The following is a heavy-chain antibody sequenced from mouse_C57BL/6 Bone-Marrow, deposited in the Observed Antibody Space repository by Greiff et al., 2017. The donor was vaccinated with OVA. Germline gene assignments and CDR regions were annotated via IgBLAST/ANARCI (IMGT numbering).Heavy chain of an antibody. CDR2: IDPENGDT. CDR3: ARESPLSSGFAY. CDR1: GFNIKDDY. V-gene: IGHV14-4*01. Sequence: DVKLQESGAELVRPGASVKLSCTASGFNIKDDYMHWVKQRPEQGLEWIGWIDPENGDTKYAPKFQGKATITADTSSNTAYLQLSSLTSEDTAIYYCARESPLSSGFAYWGQGTLVTVSA. J-gene: IGHJ3*01. D-gene: IGHD1-1*01.